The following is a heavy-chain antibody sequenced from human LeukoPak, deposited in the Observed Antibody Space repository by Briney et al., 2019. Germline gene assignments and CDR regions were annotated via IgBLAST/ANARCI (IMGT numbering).Heavy chain of an antibody. D-gene: IGHD6-19*01. J-gene: IGHJ6*03. CDR3: ARDGWYISYMDV. Sequence: GASVKVSCKASGYTFTGYHMHWVRQAPGQGREWMGWIKPNSGDTNYAQKFQGRVTMTRDTSISTAYMELSSLGYDDTAVYYCARDGWYISYMDVWGKGTTVIVSS. CDR2: IKPNSGDT. CDR1: GYTFTGYH. V-gene: IGHV1-2*02.